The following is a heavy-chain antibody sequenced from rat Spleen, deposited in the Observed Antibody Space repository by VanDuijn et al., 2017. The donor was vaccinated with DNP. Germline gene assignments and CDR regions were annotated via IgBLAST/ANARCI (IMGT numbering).Heavy chain of an antibody. Sequence: EVRLVESGGGLVQPGRSLKLSCAASGFPFSDYFMAWVRQAPNKGLEWVASISHDGGGTFYGDSVKGRFTISRENAKTTLYLQMNSLRSEDTATYYCATHVQWFDYWGQGVMVTVSS. J-gene: IGHJ2*01. CDR1: GFPFSDYF. CDR3: ATHVQWFDY. D-gene: IGHD1-1*01. CDR2: ISHDGGGT. V-gene: IGHV5-22*01.